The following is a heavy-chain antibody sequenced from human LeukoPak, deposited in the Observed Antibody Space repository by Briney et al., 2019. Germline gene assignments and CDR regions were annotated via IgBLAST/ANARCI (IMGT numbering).Heavy chain of an antibody. CDR3: AREFCSSTSCYYFDY. D-gene: IGHD2-2*01. Sequence: SQTLSLTCTVSGGSISSGGYYWSWIRQPPGKGLEWIGYIYHSGSTNYNPSLKSRVTMSVDTSKNQFSLKLSSVTAADTAVYYCAREFCSSTSCYYFDYWGQGTLVTVSS. V-gene: IGHV4-30-2*01. CDR2: IYHSGST. CDR1: GGSISSGGYY. J-gene: IGHJ4*02.